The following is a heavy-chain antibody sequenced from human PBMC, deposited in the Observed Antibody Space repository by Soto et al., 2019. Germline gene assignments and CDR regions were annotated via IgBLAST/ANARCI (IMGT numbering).Heavy chain of an antibody. V-gene: IGHV3-15*01. CDR1: GFTFSNAW. D-gene: IGHD5-12*01. Sequence: EVQLVESGGGLVKPGGSLRLSCAASGFTFSNAWMSWVRQAPGKGLEWVGRIKSKTDGGTTDYAAPVKGRFTISRDDSKNTLYLQMNSLKTEDAAVYYCTTDIVAGLGGYWGQGTLVTVSS. J-gene: IGHJ4*02. CDR2: IKSKTDGGTT. CDR3: TTDIVAGLGGY.